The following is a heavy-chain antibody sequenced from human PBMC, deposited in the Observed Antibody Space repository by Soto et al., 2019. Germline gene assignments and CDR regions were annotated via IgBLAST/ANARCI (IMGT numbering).Heavy chain of an antibody. D-gene: IGHD3-10*02. CDR2: IYWDDDK. CDR1: GFSLRTSGVG. CDR3: EQSPRKSPYVTFDN. J-gene: IGHJ4*02. V-gene: IGHV2-5*02. Sequence: QITLKESGPTLVKPTQTLTLTCTFSGFSLRTSGVGVGWIRQPPGKALEWLALIYWDDDKRYSPSLKNRLTITRNPPKNQVALTMTKMDPLYTPPFYWEQSPRKSPYVTFDNGAQETLVTFS.